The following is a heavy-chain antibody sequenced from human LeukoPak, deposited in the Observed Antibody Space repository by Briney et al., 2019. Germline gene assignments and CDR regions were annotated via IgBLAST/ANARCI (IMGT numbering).Heavy chain of an antibody. CDR2: INHSGST. D-gene: IGHD3-22*01. V-gene: IGHV4-34*01. J-gene: IGHJ4*02. Sequence: SETLSLTCAVYGGSFSGYYWSWICQPPGKGLEWIGEINHSGSTNYNPSLKSRVTISVDASKNQFSLKLSSVTAADTAVYYCVGFPVVVTEGDYWGQGTLVTVSS. CDR1: GGSFSGYY. CDR3: VGFPVVVTEGDY.